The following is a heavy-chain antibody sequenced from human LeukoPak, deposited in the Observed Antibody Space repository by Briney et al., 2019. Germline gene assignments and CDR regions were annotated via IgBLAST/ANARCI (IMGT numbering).Heavy chain of an antibody. CDR1: GFPFSVYY. D-gene: IGHD2-2*01. Sequence: KTGGSLRLSCAASGFPFSVYYMSWIRQPPGKGLEWVSYIGNSGSDIYYADSVKGRFTISRDNAKNSLYLQMSSLRVEDTAVYYCARGFDCSSTSCSCMDVWGQGTTVTVSS. V-gene: IGHV3-11*01. J-gene: IGHJ6*02. CDR3: ARGFDCSSTSCSCMDV. CDR2: IGNSGSDI.